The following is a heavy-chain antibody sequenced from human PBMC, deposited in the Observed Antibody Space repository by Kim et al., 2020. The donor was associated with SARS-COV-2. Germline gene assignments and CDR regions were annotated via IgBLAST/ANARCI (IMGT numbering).Heavy chain of an antibody. Sequence: KDKVDSVKGRFTISRDNAKNSLYMQMNSLRAEDTAVYYCARLGSSSWNFDYWGQGTLVTVSS. V-gene: IGHV3-7*04. D-gene: IGHD6-13*01. J-gene: IGHJ4*02. CDR3: ARLGSSSWNFDY. CDR2: K.